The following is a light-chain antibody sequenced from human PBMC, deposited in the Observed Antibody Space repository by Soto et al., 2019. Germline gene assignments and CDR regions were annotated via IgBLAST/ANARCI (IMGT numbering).Light chain of an antibody. Sequence: DIQMTQSPSTLSASVGDRVTITCRASQSISSWLAWYQQKPGKAPKLLIYDASSLESGVPSRFSRSGSGTEFTLTISSLQPDDFATYYCQQYNSYPYTFGQGTKREIK. CDR3: QQYNSYPYT. CDR1: QSISSW. CDR2: DAS. J-gene: IGKJ2*01. V-gene: IGKV1-5*01.